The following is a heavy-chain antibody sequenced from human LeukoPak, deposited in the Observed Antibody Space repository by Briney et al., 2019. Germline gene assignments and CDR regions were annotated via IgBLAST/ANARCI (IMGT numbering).Heavy chain of an antibody. J-gene: IGHJ3*02. D-gene: IGHD2-15*01. V-gene: IGHV1-46*01. CDR2: INPSGGST. Sequence: ASVTVSCTASGYTFTSYYMHWVRQAPGQGLEWMGLINPSGGSTSYAQKFQGRVTMTRDTSTSTVYMELSSLRSEDTAVYYCARDIRYCSGGSCYGAFDIWGQGTMVTVSS. CDR3: ARDIRYCSGGSCYGAFDI. CDR1: GYTFTSYY.